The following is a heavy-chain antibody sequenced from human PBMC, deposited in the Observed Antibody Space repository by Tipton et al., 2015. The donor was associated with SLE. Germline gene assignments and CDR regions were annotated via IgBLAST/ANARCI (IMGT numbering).Heavy chain of an antibody. D-gene: IGHD1-26*01. CDR2: IYYSGGT. Sequence: TLSLTCTVPGGSISSYYWSWIRQPPGKGLEWIGYIYYSGGTNYNPSLKSRVTISVDTSKNQFSLKLSSVTAADTAVYYCARDPSRYSGSQSPFDYWGQGTLVTVSS. J-gene: IGHJ4*02. V-gene: IGHV4-59*01. CDR3: ARDPSRYSGSQSPFDY. CDR1: GGSISSYY.